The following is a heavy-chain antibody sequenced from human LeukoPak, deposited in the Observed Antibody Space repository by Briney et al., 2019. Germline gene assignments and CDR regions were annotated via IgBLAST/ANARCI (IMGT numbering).Heavy chain of an antibody. CDR1: GYTFTSYD. CDR3: ARGNGYSSGTGDNWFDP. CDR2: MNPNSGNT. D-gene: IGHD5-18*01. Sequence: ASVKVSCKASGYTFTSYDINWVRQATGQGLEWMGWMNPNSGNTGYTQKFQGRLAMTRNTSVNSAYMELSSPRSEDTAVYYCARGNGYSSGTGDNWFDPWGQGTLVTVSS. V-gene: IGHV1-8*01. J-gene: IGHJ5*02.